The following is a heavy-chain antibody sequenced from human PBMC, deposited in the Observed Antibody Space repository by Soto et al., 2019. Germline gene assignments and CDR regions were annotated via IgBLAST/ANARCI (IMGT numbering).Heavy chain of an antibody. D-gene: IGHD6-19*01. V-gene: IGHV6-1*01. CDR3: ARDRSRVAVDFDY. CDR1: GDSVASNSAT. J-gene: IGHJ4*02. CDR2: TYYRSKWYN. Sequence: QTLSLPCDISGDSVASNSATWNWIRQSPSRGLEWLGRTYYRSKWYNDYAVSVKSRIAINPDTSKNQFSLQLNSVTPEDTAVYYCARDRSRVAVDFDYWAQGTLVTVSS.